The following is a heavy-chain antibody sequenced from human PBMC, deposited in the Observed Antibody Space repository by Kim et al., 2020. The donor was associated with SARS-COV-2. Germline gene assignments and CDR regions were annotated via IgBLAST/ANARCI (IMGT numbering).Heavy chain of an antibody. CDR3: AKRWVGDVGGIGATTRWVDYYYYYGMDV. Sequence: GGSLRLSCAASGFTFSSYAMSWVRQAPGKGLEWVSAISGSGGSTYYADSVKGRFTISRDNSKNTLYLQMNSLRAEDTAVYYCAKRWVGDVGGIGATTRWVDYYYYYGMDVWGQGTTVTVSS. V-gene: IGHV3-23*01. CDR2: ISGSGGST. D-gene: IGHD3-16*01. J-gene: IGHJ6*02. CDR1: GFTFSSYA.